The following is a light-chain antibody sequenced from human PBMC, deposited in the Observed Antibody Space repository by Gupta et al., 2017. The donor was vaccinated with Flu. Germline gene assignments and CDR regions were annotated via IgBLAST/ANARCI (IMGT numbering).Light chain of an antibody. J-gene: IGKJ2*01. V-gene: IGKV3-11*01. CDR3: QQRSSRPMYT. Sequence: STGTLSLSPGDTATLSCRASQSISIYLAWYQKTPGQAPRLLMYDSSHRAAGIPVRFTGSGSGTDFTLTISSLAPEDFAVYYCQQRSSRPMYTFG. CDR2: DSS. CDR1: QSISIY.